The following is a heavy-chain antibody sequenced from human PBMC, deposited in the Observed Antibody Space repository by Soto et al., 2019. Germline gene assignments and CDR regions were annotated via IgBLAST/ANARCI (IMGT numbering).Heavy chain of an antibody. CDR1: GYTFTTYD. D-gene: IGHD2-21*01. J-gene: IGHJ4*02. V-gene: IGHV1-8*01. Sequence: QVQLVQSGAEVKKPGASVKVSCKASGYTFTTYDINWVRQATGQGLEWVGWMNPKSGYTGFAQKFQGRVSMTRDTSISTAYMELRSLRSEDTAVYYCVRVFGSIDYWGQGTLVTVSS. CDR3: VRVFGSIDY. CDR2: MNPKSGYT.